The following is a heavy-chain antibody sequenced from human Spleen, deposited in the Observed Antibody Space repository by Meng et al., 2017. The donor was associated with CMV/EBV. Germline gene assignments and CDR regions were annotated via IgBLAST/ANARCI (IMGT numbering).Heavy chain of an antibody. D-gene: IGHD6-13*01. Sequence: GGSLRLSCAASGFAFSNYAMNWVRQAPGKGLEWVSSVIGSNGNTYYADSVKGRFTISRDNSKNTLYLQMNSLRAGDTAVYYCAKDAGTATGLSALDIWGQGAVVTVSS. J-gene: IGHJ3*02. CDR1: GFAFSNYA. V-gene: IGHV3-23*01. CDR3: AKDAGTATGLSALDI. CDR2: VIGSNGNT.